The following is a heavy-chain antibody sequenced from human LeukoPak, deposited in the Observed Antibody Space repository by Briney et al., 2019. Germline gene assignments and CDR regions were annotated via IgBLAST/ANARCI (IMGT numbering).Heavy chain of an antibody. CDR3: TTDEDWNYARKDV. CDR1: GFTFNYAW. V-gene: IGHV3-15*04. J-gene: IGHJ6*02. D-gene: IGHD1-7*01. CDR2: AVSEIDGGTT. Sequence: GGSLRLSCAASGFTFNYAWMSWVRQVPGKGLEWVGQAVSEIDGGTTDYATPVKGRFTISRDDSKSTLYLQMNSLKIEDTAVYYCTTDEDWNYARKDVWGQGATVIVSS.